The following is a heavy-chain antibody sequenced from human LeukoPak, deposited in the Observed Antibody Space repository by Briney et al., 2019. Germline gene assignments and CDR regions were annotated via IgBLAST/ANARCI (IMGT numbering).Heavy chain of an antibody. J-gene: IGHJ1*01. D-gene: IGHD6-25*01. CDR3: ASHLAAEYFQH. V-gene: IGHV3-23*01. Sequence: PGGSLRLSCAASGFTFTSYAMSWVRQAPGKGLEWVPVIGGSGGGTYYADSVKGRFTISRDNSKYTLYLQMNSLRAEDTAVYYCASHLAAEYFQHWGQGTLVTVSS. CDR2: IGGSGGGT. CDR1: GFTFTSYA.